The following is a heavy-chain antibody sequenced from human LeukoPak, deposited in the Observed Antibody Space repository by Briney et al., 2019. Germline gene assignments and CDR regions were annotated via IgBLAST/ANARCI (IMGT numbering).Heavy chain of an antibody. CDR1: GFTFSSYG. CDR2: IRYDGSNK. D-gene: IGHD2-2*01. CDR3: AKDEGPYQPPEDAFDI. V-gene: IGHV3-30*02. Sequence: GGSPRLSCAASGFTFSSYGMHWVRQAPGKGLEWVAFIRYDGSNKYYADSVKGRFTISRDNSKNTLYLQMNSLRAEDTAVYYCAKDEGPYQPPEDAFDIWGQGTMVTVSS. J-gene: IGHJ3*02.